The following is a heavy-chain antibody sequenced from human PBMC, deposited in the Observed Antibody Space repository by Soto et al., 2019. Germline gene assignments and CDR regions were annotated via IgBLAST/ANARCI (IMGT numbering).Heavy chain of an antibody. CDR2: INHSGST. J-gene: IGHJ4*02. CDR1: GGSFSGYY. Sequence: QVQLQQWGAGLLKPSETLSLTCAVYGGSFSGYYWSWIRQPPGKGLEWIGEINHSGSTNYNPSLKSRVTISVDTSKNQFSLKLSSVTAADTAVYYCARGAPVVTMILVEPFGYWGQGTLVTVSS. V-gene: IGHV4-34*01. D-gene: IGHD3-22*01. CDR3: ARGAPVVTMILVEPFGY.